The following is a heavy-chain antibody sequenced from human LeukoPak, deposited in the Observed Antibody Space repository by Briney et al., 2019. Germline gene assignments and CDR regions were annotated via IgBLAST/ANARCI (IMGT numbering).Heavy chain of an antibody. CDR2: IYSGGST. D-gene: IGHD4-11*01. CDR1: GFTFSSYW. Sequence: PGGSLRLSCAASGFTFSSYWMSWVRQAPGKGLEWVSVIYSGGSTYYADSVKGRFTISRDNSKNTLYLQMNSLRAEDTAVYYCAREGDDYSNDYWGQGTLVTVSS. J-gene: IGHJ4*02. V-gene: IGHV3-53*01. CDR3: AREGDDYSNDY.